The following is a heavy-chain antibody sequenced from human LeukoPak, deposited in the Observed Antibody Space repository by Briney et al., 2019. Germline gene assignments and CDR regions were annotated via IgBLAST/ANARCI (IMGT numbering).Heavy chain of an antibody. CDR3: ARGRRSGGITMIRGVKDRGWFDP. V-gene: IGHV3-30*02. CDR2: IRYDGSNK. Sequence: GGSLRLSCAASGFTFTSHGMHWVRQAPGKGLEWVAHIRYDGSNKYYADSVKGRFTIYRDDSKKMLYLQMNSLRPEDTAVYYCARGRRSGGITMIRGVKDRGWFDPWGQGTLVTVSS. CDR1: GFTFTSHG. J-gene: IGHJ5*02. D-gene: IGHD3-10*01.